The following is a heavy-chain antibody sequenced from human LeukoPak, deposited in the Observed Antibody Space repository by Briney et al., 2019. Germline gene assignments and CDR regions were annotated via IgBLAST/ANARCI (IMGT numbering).Heavy chain of an antibody. CDR3: TRHPTDY. Sequence: PGGSLKLSCAASGFTFSGSAMHWVRQASGKGLEWVGRIRSKANSYATAYAASVKGRFTISRDDSKNTAYLQMNSLKTEDAAVYYCTRHPTDYWGQGTLVTVSS. CDR2: IRSKANSYAT. V-gene: IGHV3-73*01. J-gene: IGHJ4*02. CDR1: GFTFSGSA.